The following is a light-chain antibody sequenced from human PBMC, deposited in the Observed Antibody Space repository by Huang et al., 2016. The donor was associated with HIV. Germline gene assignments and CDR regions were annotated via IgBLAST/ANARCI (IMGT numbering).Light chain of an antibody. J-gene: IGKJ1*01. Sequence: DIIMSQSPESLTVSLGERATLNCRSSQSVYASSTSKDYMAWFQQKPGQPPKLHLFWASSREVGVPDRFSGSGSGTHFTLTIANLQPEDAAIYYCQQYYSLPQTFGQGTRV. V-gene: IGKV4-1*01. CDR2: WAS. CDR3: QQYYSLPQT. CDR1: QSVYASSTSKDY.